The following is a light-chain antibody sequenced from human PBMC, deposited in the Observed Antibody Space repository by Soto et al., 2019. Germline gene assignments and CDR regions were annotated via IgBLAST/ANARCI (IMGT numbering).Light chain of an antibody. Sequence: QSVLTQPASVSGSPGQSITISCTGTSSDVGGYNYVSWYQQHPGKAPKLMIYDVSNRPSGVSNRFSGSKSSNTASLTISGLQAEDEADYYCSSYTSSSKVFGTGTKLTVL. J-gene: IGLJ1*01. CDR3: SSYTSSSKV. V-gene: IGLV2-14*01. CDR2: DVS. CDR1: SSDVGGYNY.